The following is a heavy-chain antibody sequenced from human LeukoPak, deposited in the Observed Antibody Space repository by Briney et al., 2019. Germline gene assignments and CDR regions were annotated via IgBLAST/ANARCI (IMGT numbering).Heavy chain of an antibody. CDR1: GGSVSSGGYY. CDR2: IYYSGST. V-gene: IGHV4-61*08. Sequence: PSETLSLTCTVSGGSVSSGGYYWSWIRQPPGKGLEWIGYIYYSGSTNYNPSLKSRVTISVDTSKNQFSLKLSSVTAADTAVYYCARMYYYGSGSYYTLIDYWGQGTLVTVSS. CDR3: ARMYYYGSGSYYTLIDY. D-gene: IGHD3-10*01. J-gene: IGHJ4*02.